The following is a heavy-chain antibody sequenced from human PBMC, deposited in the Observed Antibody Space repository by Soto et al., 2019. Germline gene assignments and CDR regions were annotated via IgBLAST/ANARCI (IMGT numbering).Heavy chain of an antibody. CDR3: ARDLRATYYYDSSGFDY. V-gene: IGHV1-46*01. J-gene: IGHJ4*02. CDR1: GYTFTSYY. Sequence: VASVKVSCKASGYTFTSYYMHWVRQAPGQGLEWMGIINPSGGSTSYAQKFQGRVTMTRDTSTSTVYMELSSLRSEDTAVYCCARDLRATYYYDSSGFDYCGQGTLPTVSS. D-gene: IGHD3-22*01. CDR2: INPSGGST.